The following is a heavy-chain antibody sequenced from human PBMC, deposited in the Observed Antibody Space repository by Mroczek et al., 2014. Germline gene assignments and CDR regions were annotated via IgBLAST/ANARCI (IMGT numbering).Heavy chain of an antibody. J-gene: IGHJ4*02. CDR2: ISYDGSNK. CDR3: AKDSGTTGYYFDY. D-gene: IGHD1-7*01. CDR1: GFTFSSYG. Sequence: ESGGGVVQPGRSLRLSCAASGFTFSSYGMHWVRQAPGKGLEWVAVISYDGSNKYYADSVKGRFTISRDNSKNTLYLQMNSLRAEDTAVYYCAKDSGTTGYYFDYWGQGTLVTVSS. V-gene: IGHV3-30*18.